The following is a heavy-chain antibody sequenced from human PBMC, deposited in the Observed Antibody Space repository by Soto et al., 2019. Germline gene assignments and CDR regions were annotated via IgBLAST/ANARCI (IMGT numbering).Heavy chain of an antibody. CDR2: LSNDGSHK. J-gene: IGHJ6*02. CDR1: GFTFSSYG. D-gene: IGHD3-9*01. V-gene: IGHV3-30*18. Sequence: QVQLVESGGGVVQPGRSLRLSCAASGFTFSSYGIHWVHQAPGKGLEWVAALSNDGSHKYYADSVKGRFTIFRDNSKNTLYLQMNSLRAEDTSVYYCAKEWGDWPYYYGMDGWGQGTTVTVSS. CDR3: AKEWGDWPYYYGMDG.